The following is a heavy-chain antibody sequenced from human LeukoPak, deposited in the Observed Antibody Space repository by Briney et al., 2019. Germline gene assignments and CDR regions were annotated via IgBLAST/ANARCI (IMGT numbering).Heavy chain of an antibody. V-gene: IGHV3-11*04. CDR3: ARDLGCSSTSCYDRTFDY. CDR1: GFTFSDYY. D-gene: IGHD2-2*01. J-gene: IGHJ4*02. CDR2: ISSIGSTI. Sequence: GGSLRLSCAASGFTFSDYYMSWIRQAPGKGLERVSYISSIGSTIYYADSVKGRFTISRDNAKNSLYLQMNSLRAEDTAVYYCARDLGCSSTSCYDRTFDYWGQGTLVTVSS.